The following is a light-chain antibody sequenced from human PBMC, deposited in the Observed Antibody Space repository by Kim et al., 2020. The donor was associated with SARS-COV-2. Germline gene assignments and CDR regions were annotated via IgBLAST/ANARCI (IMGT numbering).Light chain of an antibody. V-gene: IGKV3-20*01. J-gene: IGKJ2*01. CDR3: QQYGSSPRT. Sequence: LSPGERATLSGRASQSVSSSYLGWCQKTPGQPPRLLYHGASSRATGIPDRFSGSWSGTDFSLTISRLEPEDFAVYYCQQYGSSPRTFGQGTKLEI. CDR1: QSVSSSY. CDR2: GAS.